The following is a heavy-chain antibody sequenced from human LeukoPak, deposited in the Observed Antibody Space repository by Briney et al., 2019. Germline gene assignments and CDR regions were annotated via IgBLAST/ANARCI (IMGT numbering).Heavy chain of an antibody. CDR2: INHSGST. D-gene: IGHD3-3*01. CDR3: ARGKPVLRFLEWPKIDPSFYYFDY. CDR1: GGSISSWY. Sequence: SETLSLTCSVSGGSISSWYWSWIRQPPGKGLEWIGEINHSGSTNYNPSLKSRVTISVDTSKNQFSLKLSSVTAADTAVYYCARGKPVLRFLEWPKIDPSFYYFDYWGQGTLVTVSS. J-gene: IGHJ4*02. V-gene: IGHV4-34*01.